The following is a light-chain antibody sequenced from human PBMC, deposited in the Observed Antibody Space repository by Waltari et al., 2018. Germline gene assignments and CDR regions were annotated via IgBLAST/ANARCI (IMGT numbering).Light chain of an antibody. J-gene: IGLJ3*02. CDR2: DVT. CDR1: SSDIGYYNY. Sequence: QSALTQPASVSGSPGQSITISCTGTSSDIGYYNYVSWYQQHVGKAPKLMIYDVTKRPSGVSYRFSGSKSGNTASLTISGLQAEDEADYYCSSYTGSSTWVFGGGTKLTVL. V-gene: IGLV2-14*01. CDR3: SSYTGSSTWV.